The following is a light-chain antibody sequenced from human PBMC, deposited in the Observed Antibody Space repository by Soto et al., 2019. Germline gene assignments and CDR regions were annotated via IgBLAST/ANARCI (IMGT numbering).Light chain of an antibody. Sequence: SYELTQSLSVSVALGQTARITCGGKNIGSKNVHWFQQKAGQAPVLVIYRDNKRPSGIPERFSGSNSGNTATLTISRAQAGDEADYYCQVWDRSVVFGGGTKLTVL. V-gene: IGLV3-9*01. CDR3: QVWDRSVV. J-gene: IGLJ2*01. CDR2: RDN. CDR1: NIGSKN.